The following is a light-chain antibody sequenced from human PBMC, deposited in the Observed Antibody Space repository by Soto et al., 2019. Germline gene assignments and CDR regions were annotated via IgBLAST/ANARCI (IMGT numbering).Light chain of an antibody. CDR2: DAS. CDR3: QQRGNWHPPIS. Sequence: EIVLTQSPATLSLSPGERTTLSCRASQSISYSLAWYQQKPGQAPRLLIHDASSRVTGVPARFSGSGSETDFTLTISSLPPEDFAVYYCQQRGNWHPPISFGQGTRLEIK. CDR1: QSISYS. V-gene: IGKV3-11*01. J-gene: IGKJ5*01.